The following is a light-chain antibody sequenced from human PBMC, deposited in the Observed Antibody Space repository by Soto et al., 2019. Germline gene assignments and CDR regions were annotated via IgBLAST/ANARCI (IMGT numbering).Light chain of an antibody. CDR2: TND. J-gene: IGLJ3*02. V-gene: IGLV1-44*01. Sequence: QSVLTQPPSASGTPGQRVTISCSGSSSNIGSTTVSWYQQLPGTAPKVLIYTNDQRPSGVPDRFSGSKSGTSASLAISGLQSEDEADYYCAAWDDRLDGWVFGGGTQLTVL. CDR1: SSNIGSTT. CDR3: AAWDDRLDGWV.